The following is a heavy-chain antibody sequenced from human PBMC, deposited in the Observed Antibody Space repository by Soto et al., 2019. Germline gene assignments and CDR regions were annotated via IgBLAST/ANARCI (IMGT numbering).Heavy chain of an antibody. CDR1: AYTFTSYG. V-gene: IGHV1-18*04. J-gene: IGHJ6*02. D-gene: IGHD2-2*01. CDR2: ISDYNGNS. CDR3: SRVADFSTTCCTDPSRFDVRGYFYYYGLDV. Sequence: QVQLVQSGAEVKKPGASVKVTCKASAYTFTSYGITWVRQAPGQGLEWVGWISDYNGNSNYAQKYEGRVTMTTDTTRSTSYVARSIRSSDGTHVYYCSRVADFSTTCCTDPSRFDVRGYFYYYGLDVWGHGTTFTASS.